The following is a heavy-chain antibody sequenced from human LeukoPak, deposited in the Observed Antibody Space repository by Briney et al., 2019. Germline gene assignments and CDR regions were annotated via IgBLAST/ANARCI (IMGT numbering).Heavy chain of an antibody. D-gene: IGHD1-26*01. CDR3: ARDSVGASRNYYFDY. Sequence: PGGSLRLSCAASGFSFSVYWMHWVRQAPGKGPVWVSRIKTDGSITDYADSVKGRFTISRDNAKNSLYLQMNSLRAEDTAVYYCARDSVGASRNYYFDYWGQGTLVTVSS. CDR1: GFSFSVYW. CDR2: IKTDGSIT. V-gene: IGHV3-74*01. J-gene: IGHJ4*02.